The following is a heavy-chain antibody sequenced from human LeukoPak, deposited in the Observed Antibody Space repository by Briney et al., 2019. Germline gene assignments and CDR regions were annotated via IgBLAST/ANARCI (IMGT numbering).Heavy chain of an antibody. CDR2: ISAYNGNT. J-gene: IGHJ4*02. D-gene: IGHD6-19*01. CDR3: ARDLDLIAVAGSPFDY. CDR1: GYTFTSYG. V-gene: IGHV1-18*01. Sequence: ASVKVSCKASGYTFTSYGISWVRQAPGQGLEWMGWISAYNGNTNYAQKLQGRVTMTTDTSTSTAYMELRSLRSDDTAVYYCARDLDLIAVAGSPFDYWGQGTLVTVSS.